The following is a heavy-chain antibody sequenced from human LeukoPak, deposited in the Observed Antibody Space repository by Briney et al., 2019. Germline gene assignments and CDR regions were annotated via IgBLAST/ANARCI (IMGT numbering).Heavy chain of an antibody. CDR3: ARAGYSYGLGPYNWFDP. CDR1: GGSISSGYY. D-gene: IGHD5-18*01. J-gene: IGHJ5*02. CDR2: IYHSGST. V-gene: IGHV4-38-2*02. Sequence: SETLSLTCTVSGGSISSGYYWGWIRQPPGKGLEWIGSIYHSGSTYYNPSLKSRVTISVDTSKNQFSLKLSSVTAADTAVYYCARAGYSYGLGPYNWFDPWGQGTLVTVSS.